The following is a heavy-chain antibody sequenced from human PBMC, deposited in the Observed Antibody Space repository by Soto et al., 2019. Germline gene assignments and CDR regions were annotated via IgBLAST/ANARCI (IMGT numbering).Heavy chain of an antibody. J-gene: IGHJ5*02. V-gene: IGHV3-48*02. CDR1: GFTFSSYS. CDR2: ISSSSSTI. Sequence: EVQLVESGGGLVQPGGSLRLSCAASGFTFSSYSMNWVRQAPGKGLEWVSYISSSSSTIYYADSVKGRFTISRDNAKNSLYLQMSSLRDEATAVYYCAYGPVFWFDPWGQGSLVTVSS. CDR3: AYGPVFWFDP. D-gene: IGHD3-10*01.